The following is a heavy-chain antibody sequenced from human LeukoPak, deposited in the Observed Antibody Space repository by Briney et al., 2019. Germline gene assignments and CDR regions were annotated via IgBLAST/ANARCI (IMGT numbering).Heavy chain of an antibody. V-gene: IGHV7-4-1*02. D-gene: IGHD6-6*01. Sequence: ASVKVSCKASGYTFTSYGISWVRQAPGQGLEWMGWINTNTGNPTYAQGFTGRFVFSLDTSVSTAYLQISSLKAEDTAVYYCARDYGYSSSPFFDYWGQGTLVTVSS. J-gene: IGHJ4*02. CDR3: ARDYGYSSSPFFDY. CDR1: GYTFTSYG. CDR2: INTNTGNP.